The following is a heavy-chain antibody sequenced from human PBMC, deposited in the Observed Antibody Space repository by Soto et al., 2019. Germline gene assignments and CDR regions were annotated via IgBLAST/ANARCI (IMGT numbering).Heavy chain of an antibody. V-gene: IGHV3-23*01. CDR3: AKSRYSDSSGDFYDF. CDR2: IGGRATSA. J-gene: IGHJ4*02. CDR1: GFTFSNYA. Sequence: ESGGGLVQPGGSLRLSCAASGFTFSNYAMSWVRQAPGKGLEWVSGIGGRATSAYYADSVKGRFAISRDNSYNTLFLQLNSLRAEETAVYYCAKSRYSDSSGDFYDFWGQGTLVSVSS. D-gene: IGHD3-22*01.